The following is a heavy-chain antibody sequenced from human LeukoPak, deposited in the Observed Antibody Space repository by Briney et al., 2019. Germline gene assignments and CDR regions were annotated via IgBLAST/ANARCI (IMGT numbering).Heavy chain of an antibody. V-gene: IGHV3-9*01. Sequence: GGSLRLSCAASGFTFSSYAMHWVRQAPGKGLEWVSGISWNSGSTGYADSVKGRFTISRDNAKNSLYLQMNSLRAEDTALYYCAKDIGVYYGMDVWGQGTTVTVSS. CDR3: AKDIGVYYGMDV. CDR2: ISWNSGST. D-gene: IGHD3-10*01. J-gene: IGHJ6*02. CDR1: GFTFSSYA.